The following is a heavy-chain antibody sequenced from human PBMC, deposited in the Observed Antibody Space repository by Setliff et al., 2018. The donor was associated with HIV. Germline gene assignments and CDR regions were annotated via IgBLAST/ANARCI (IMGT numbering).Heavy chain of an antibody. CDR1: GYTFINYD. D-gene: IGHD6-19*01. CDR2: IATYNGNT. CDR3: ARGVSQAYTYGSGAYYYFDF. Sequence: ASVKVSCKTSGYTFINYDINWVRQATGQGLEWMGWIATYNGNTNYAQRLQGRVTLTTDTSTSTAYMELRSLRFDDTAVYFCARGVSQAYTYGSGAYYYFDFWGLGTLVTVSS. J-gene: IGHJ4*02. V-gene: IGHV1-18*01.